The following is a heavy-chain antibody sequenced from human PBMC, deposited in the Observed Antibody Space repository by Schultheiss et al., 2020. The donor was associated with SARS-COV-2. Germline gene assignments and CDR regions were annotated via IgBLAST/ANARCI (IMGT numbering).Heavy chain of an antibody. D-gene: IGHD6-13*01. Sequence: SETLSLTCTVSGGSISSGDYYWSWIRQPPGKGLEWIGYIYYNGNTYYNPSLKSRVTISVDTSKNQFSLKLSSVTAADTAVYYCARQRQQLVRYWGQGTLVTVSS. J-gene: IGHJ4*02. CDR3: ARQRQQLVRY. CDR2: IYYNGNT. CDR1: GGSISSGDYY. V-gene: IGHV4-30-4*01.